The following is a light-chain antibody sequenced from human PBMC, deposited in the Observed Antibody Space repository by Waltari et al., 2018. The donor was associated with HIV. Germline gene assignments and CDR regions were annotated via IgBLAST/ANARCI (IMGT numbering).Light chain of an antibody. CDR1: SSNIGSNY. CDR2: RNN. V-gene: IGLV1-47*01. Sequence: QSVLTQPPSASGTPGQRVTISCSGSSSNIGSNYVYWYQQLPGTAPKLLTYRNNQRPSGVPDRFSGSKSGTSASLAIAGLQAEDEADYYCQSYDSSLSGSRIFGGGTKLAVL. CDR3: QSYDSSLSGSRI. J-gene: IGLJ2*01.